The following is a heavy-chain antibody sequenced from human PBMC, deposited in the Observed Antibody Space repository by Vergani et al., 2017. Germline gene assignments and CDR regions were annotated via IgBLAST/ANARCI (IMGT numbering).Heavy chain of an antibody. CDR2: INPSGGHT. V-gene: IGHV1-46*01. D-gene: IGHD5-12*01. CDR3: ARFSSGFVA. CDR1: GYTFSNYY. Sequence: QVQVVQSGAEVKKSGASVKVSCKTSGYTFSNYYMHWVRQAPGQGLEWMGIINPSGGHTNYAQKFQGRVTMTRDTSTSTVYMELSSLRSEDTAIYYCARFSSGFVAWGPGTPVTVSS. J-gene: IGHJ4*02.